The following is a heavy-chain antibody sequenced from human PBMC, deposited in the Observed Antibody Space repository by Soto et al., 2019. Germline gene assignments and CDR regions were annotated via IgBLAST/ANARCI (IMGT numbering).Heavy chain of an antibody. CDR2: IYYSGST. D-gene: IGHD3-22*01. V-gene: IGHV4-59*01. CDR1: GGSISSSY. CDR3: ARGTRFYDTYDY. J-gene: IGHJ4*02. Sequence: QVQLQESGPGLVKPSETLSLTCTVSGGSISSSYWSWIRQPPGKGLEWIGYIYYSGSTNYNPSLKSRVTISVDTSKNQFSLKLSSVTAADTAVYYWARGTRFYDTYDYWGRGTLVTVSS.